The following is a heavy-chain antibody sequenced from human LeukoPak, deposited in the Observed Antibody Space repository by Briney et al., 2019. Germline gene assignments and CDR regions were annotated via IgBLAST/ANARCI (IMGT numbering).Heavy chain of an antibody. D-gene: IGHD2-15*01. CDR3: AKDKNVVVVVAAIDY. V-gene: IGHV3-30*02. CDR1: GFTFSSYG. CDR2: IRYDGSNK. Sequence: GGSLRLSCAASGFTFSSYGMRWVRQAPGKGLEWVAFIRYDGSNKYYADSVKGRFTISRDNSKNTLYLQMNSLRAEDTAVYYCAKDKNVVVVVAAIDYWGQGTLVTVSS. J-gene: IGHJ4*02.